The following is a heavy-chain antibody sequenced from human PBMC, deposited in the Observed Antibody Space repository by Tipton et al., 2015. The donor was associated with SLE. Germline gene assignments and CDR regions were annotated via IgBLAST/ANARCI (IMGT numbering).Heavy chain of an antibody. CDR3: AKDYNHANAEYN. CDR1: GGSISSGTYY. CDR2: IYTSGTP. J-gene: IGHJ4*02. V-gene: IGHV4-61*02. D-gene: IGHD5-24*01. Sequence: TLSLTCTVSGGSISSGTYYWSWIRQPAGKGLEWIGRIYTSGTPNYNPSLKSRVSMSLDTSKNQFSLTLSSVTVADTAVYYCAKDYNHANAEYNWGQGTLVIVSS.